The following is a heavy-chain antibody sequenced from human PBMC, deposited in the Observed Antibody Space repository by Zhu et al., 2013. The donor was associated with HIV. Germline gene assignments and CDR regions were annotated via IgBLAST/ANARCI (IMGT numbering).Heavy chain of an antibody. V-gene: IGHV1-8*01. CDR1: GYTFTTYD. Sequence: VQLVQSGAEVQRPGASVKVSCRASGYTFTTYDINWVRQAAGQGLEWIGWMNPYSGNSGYAQSFQGRITMTRDTSITTAYMELRNLNFEDTAIYYCARGIPKSFLXITVWGIIVILRAGSDPWGQGTLVHRLL. J-gene: IGHJ5*02. D-gene: IGHD3-16*02. CDR3: ARGIPKSFLXITVWGIIVILRAGSDP. CDR2: MNPYSGNS.